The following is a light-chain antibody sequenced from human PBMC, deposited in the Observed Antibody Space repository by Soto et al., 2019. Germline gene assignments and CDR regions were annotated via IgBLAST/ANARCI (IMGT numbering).Light chain of an antibody. CDR2: EVN. Sequence: QSALIQPASVSGSPGQSITISCTGTSSDVGGYKYVSWYQKHPGKAPKLLIYEVNNRPSGVSNRFSGSKSGNTASLTISGLQAEDEADYFCSSYTRNSIPVFGVGTQLTVL. V-gene: IGLV2-14*01. CDR3: SSYTRNSIPV. J-gene: IGLJ7*01. CDR1: SSDVGGYKY.